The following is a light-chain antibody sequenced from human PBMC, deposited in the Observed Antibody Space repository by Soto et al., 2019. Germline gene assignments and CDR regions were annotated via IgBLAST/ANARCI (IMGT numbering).Light chain of an antibody. Sequence: VLTQSPGTLSLSPGERTTLSCRASQNIRGNELAWYQQKPGQPPRLLIYRGSSRAPGIPDRFSGRGSGTELTLPISRREPEDFAVYYCQDYGTSAPWTFGQGTRVEIK. CDR1: QNIRGNE. CDR3: QDYGTSAPWT. V-gene: IGKV3-20*01. CDR2: RGS. J-gene: IGKJ1*01.